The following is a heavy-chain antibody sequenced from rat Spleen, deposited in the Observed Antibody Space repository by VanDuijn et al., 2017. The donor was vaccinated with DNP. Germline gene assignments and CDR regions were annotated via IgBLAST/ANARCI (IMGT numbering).Heavy chain of an antibody. D-gene: IGHD1-10*01. V-gene: IGHV5-22*01. CDR3: ARPIYNNHGGFAY. CDR1: GFSLITNS. J-gene: IGHJ3*01. Sequence: VQLKESGPGLVQPSQTLSLTCTVSGFSLITNSVHWVRQAPTKGLEWVAYLTYDGGSTYYRDSVKGRFTISRDNAKSTLYLQMNSLRSEDMATYYCARPIYNNHGGFAYWGQGTLVSVSS. CDR2: LTYDGGST.